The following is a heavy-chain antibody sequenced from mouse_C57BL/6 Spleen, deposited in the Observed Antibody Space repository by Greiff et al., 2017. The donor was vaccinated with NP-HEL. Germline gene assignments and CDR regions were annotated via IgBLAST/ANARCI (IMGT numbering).Heavy chain of an antibody. Sequence: QVQLQQSGAELVRPGASVKLSCKASGYTFTDYYINWVKQRPGQGLEWIARIYPGSGNTYYNEKFKGKATLTAEKSSSTAYMQLSSLTSEDSAVYFCAREILPDRYFDVWGTGTTVTVSS. J-gene: IGHJ1*03. V-gene: IGHV1-76*01. CDR2: IYPGSGNT. CDR1: GYTFTDYY. CDR3: AREILPDRYFDV. D-gene: IGHD1-1*01.